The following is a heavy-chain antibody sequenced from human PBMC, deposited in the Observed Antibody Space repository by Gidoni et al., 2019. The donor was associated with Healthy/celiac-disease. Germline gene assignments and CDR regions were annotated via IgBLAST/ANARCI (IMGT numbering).Heavy chain of an antibody. J-gene: IGHJ4*02. CDR3: AKDLFPISSSWYDSFDY. V-gene: IGHV3-30*18. Sequence: VFTFSSYGMHWVRQAPGKGLECVAVISYDGSNKYYADSVKGRFTISRDNSKNTLYLQMNSLRAEDTAVYYCAKDLFPISSSWYDSFDYWGQGTLGTVSS. CDR1: VFTFSSYG. CDR2: ISYDGSNK. D-gene: IGHD6-13*01.